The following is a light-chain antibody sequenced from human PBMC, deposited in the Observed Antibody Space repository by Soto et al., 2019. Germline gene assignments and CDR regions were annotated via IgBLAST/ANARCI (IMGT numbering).Light chain of an antibody. Sequence: EILLTQSPGSLSLSPGERATLSCRASQSISGNYLAWYPQKPGQAPRPLIYRASNRATGIPERFSGSGSGTDFTLTISRLEPQDSAMYYCQQYVISVTFGQGTRVEIK. CDR3: QQYVISVT. V-gene: IGKV3-20*01. J-gene: IGKJ5*01. CDR1: QSISGNY. CDR2: RAS.